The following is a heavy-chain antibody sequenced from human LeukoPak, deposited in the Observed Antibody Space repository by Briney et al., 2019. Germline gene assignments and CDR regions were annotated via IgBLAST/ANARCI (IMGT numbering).Heavy chain of an antibody. D-gene: IGHD6-13*01. CDR3: ARPLTAAGTNYYYYGMDV. J-gene: IGHJ6*02. CDR2: INPNSGGT. Sequence: GASVKVSCKASVYTFTGYYMHWVRQAPGQGLEWMGWINPNSGGTNYAKKFQGRVTMTRDTSISTAYMELSRLRSDDTAVYYCARPLTAAGTNYYYYGMDVWGQGTTVTVSS. V-gene: IGHV1-2*02. CDR1: VYTFTGYY.